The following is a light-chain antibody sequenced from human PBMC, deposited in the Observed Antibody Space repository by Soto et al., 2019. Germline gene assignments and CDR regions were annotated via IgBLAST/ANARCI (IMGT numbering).Light chain of an antibody. CDR3: QQSYSTPLT. V-gene: IGKV1-39*01. CDR1: QSISTW. CDR2: DAS. J-gene: IGKJ4*01. Sequence: GDRVTITCRASQSISTWLAWYQQKPGKAPKLLIYDASKLNSGVPSRFSGSGSGTDFTLTISSLQPEDFATYYCQQSYSTPLTFGGGTKVDIK.